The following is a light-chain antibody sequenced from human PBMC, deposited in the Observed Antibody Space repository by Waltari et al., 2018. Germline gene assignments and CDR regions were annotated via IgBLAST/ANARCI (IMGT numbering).Light chain of an antibody. CDR2: DAS. J-gene: IGKJ4*01. CDR3: QQRRTWPLT. V-gene: IGKV3-11*01. Sequence: EVVLTQSPATLSLSPGERATLPCRASHSVSNLLAWYQQKPGQAPRPLIYDASNTATGIPARLSGSGSGTDFTLTISSLEPEDFAVYYCQQRRTWPLTFGGGTTVEI. CDR1: HSVSNL.